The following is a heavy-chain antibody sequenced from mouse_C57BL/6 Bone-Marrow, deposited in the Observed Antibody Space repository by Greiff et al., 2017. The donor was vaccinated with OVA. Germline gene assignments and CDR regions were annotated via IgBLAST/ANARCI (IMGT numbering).Heavy chain of an antibody. CDR3: ATVYYGPCSFDV. CDR1: GYTFTSYG. V-gene: IGHV1-81*01. J-gene: IGHJ1*03. CDR2: IYPRSGNT. Sequence: VQLQQSGAELARPGASVKLSCKASGYTFTSYGISWVKQRTGQGLEWIGEIYPRSGNTYYNEKFKGKATMTADKSSSTAYMELRSLTSEDSSVYFCATVYYGPCSFDVWGTGTTVTVSS. D-gene: IGHD1-1*01.